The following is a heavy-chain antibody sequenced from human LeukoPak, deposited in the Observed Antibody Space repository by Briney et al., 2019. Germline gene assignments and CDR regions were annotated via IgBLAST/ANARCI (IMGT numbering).Heavy chain of an antibody. J-gene: IGHJ4*02. V-gene: IGHV4-59*01. CDR1: GGSFSDYQ. D-gene: IGHD5-12*01. CDR3: ARLTGYDWESSYDY. Sequence: SETLSLTCAVYGGSFSDYQWSWIRQPPGKGLEWIGYIYYSGSANYNPSLKSRVTISVDTSKNQFSLKLSSVTAADTAVYYCARLTGYDWESSYDYWGQGTLVTVSS. CDR2: IYYSGSA.